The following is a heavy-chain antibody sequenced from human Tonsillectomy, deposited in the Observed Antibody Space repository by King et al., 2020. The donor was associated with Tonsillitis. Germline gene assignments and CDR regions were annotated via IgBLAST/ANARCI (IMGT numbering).Heavy chain of an antibody. J-gene: IGHJ4*02. V-gene: IGHV5-51*01. Sequence: QLVQSGAEVRKPAESLRISCKGSGYSFTDYWIGWVRQMPGKGPEWMGIIYPGDSDTRYSPSFQGQVPISADKSISTAYLQWSSLKASDTAMYYCARHHCSSTXCHXXFXYWXXGXXVXXSX. D-gene: IGHD2-2*01. CDR2: IYPGDSDT. CDR1: GYSFTDYW. CDR3: ARHHCSSTXCHXXFXY.